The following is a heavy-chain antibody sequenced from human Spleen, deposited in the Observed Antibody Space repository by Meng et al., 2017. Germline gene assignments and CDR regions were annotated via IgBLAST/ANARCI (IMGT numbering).Heavy chain of an antibody. CDR3: ARSGMSGSYWGSTFDI. CDR2: ISKSGSTI. CDR1: GFTFSSYE. V-gene: IGHV3-48*03. D-gene: IGHD1-26*01. J-gene: IGHJ3*02. Sequence: GESLKISCAASGFTFSSYEFNWVRQAPGKGLEWVSYISKSGSTIYYADSVKGRFTISRDNAKNSLYLQMNTLRAEDTAVYYCARSGMSGSYWGSTFDIWGQGTMVTVSS.